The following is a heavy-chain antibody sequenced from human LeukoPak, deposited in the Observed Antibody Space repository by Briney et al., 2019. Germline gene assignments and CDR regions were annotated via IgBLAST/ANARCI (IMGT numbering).Heavy chain of an antibody. Sequence: SGTLSLTCTVSGDSINSLDLWSWVRQPPGKGLGWIGEMYLSGTTHSNPSVKSRVTISIDKSKNQFFLNLSSVTAADTAVYYCAGLVGRYSSGLYYYYFDYWGQGTLVTVSS. D-gene: IGHD6-19*01. CDR1: GDSINSLDL. CDR3: AGLVGRYSSGLYYYYFDY. CDR2: MYLSGTT. J-gene: IGHJ4*02. V-gene: IGHV4-4*02.